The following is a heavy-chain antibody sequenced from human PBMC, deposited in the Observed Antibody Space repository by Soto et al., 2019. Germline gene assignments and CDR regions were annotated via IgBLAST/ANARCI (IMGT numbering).Heavy chain of an antibody. J-gene: IGHJ4*02. CDR2: IHYSGST. D-gene: IGHD6-13*01. V-gene: IGHV4-39*07. CDR1: GGSISIGTDY. CDR3: ARGVYSSSWYYFVY. Sequence: SETLSLTCDVSGGSISIGTDYWGWIRQPPGKGLEWIGNIHYSGSTNYNPSLKSRLNISVDTSKNQFSLKLSSVTAADTAVYYCARGVYSSSWYYFVYWGQGTLVTVSS.